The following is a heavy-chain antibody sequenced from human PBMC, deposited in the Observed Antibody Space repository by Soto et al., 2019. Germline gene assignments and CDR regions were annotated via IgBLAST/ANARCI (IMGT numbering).Heavy chain of an antibody. CDR1: GFTFSSYG. CDR3: ACIAVAEAFDY. V-gene: IGHV3-33*01. Sequence: PGGSLRLSCAASGFTFSSYGMHWVRQAPGKGLEWVAVIWYDGSNKYYADSVKGRFTISRDNSKNTLYLQMNSLRAEDTAVYYCACIAVAEAFDYWGQGTLVTVSS. D-gene: IGHD6-19*01. J-gene: IGHJ4*02. CDR2: IWYDGSNK.